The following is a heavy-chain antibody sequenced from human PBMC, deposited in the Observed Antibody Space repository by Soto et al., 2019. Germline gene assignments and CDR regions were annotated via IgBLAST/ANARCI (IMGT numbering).Heavy chain of an antibody. CDR1: NGSISGFY. CDR3: VRVGVGIGNHFDS. J-gene: IGHJ4*02. Sequence: SETLSLTCSVSNGSISGFYWTWIRQPPGKIREWIGYIHYSGRTDYNPSLTSRATMSVDTSKNQFSLNLKSITAADTAVYYCVRVGVGIGNHFDSWGRGTLVTVSS. D-gene: IGHD1-26*01. V-gene: IGHV4-59*12. CDR2: IHYSGRT.